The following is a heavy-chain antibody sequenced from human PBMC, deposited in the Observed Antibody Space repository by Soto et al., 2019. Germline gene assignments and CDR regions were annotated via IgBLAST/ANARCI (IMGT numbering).Heavy chain of an antibody. V-gene: IGHV3-66*01. D-gene: IGHD3-16*01. CDR1: GFTVSSNY. CDR2: VYIGGNT. Sequence: EVQLVESGGGLVQPGGSLRLSCAASGFTVSSNYMSWVRQAPGKGLEWVSVVYIGGNTYYAESVEDRFTISRDNFQNMLYLQMKGLRAEETAVYYSAGSVGGGFDYWGQGTLVTVSS. J-gene: IGHJ4*02. CDR3: AGSVGGGFDY.